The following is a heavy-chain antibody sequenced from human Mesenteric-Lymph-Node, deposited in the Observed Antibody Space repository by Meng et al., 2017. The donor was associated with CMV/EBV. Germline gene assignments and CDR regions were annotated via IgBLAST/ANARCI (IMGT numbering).Heavy chain of an antibody. Sequence: QVQLVQSRAGVGKPGASVLLSCKASGYTFTDFYIHWVRQAPGQGLEWMGRINPNSGVSNSAQNFQGRVTMTRDTSNSTAYMELGRLTSDDTAVYYCARNNVNPEGFDPWGQGTLVTVSS. CDR2: INPNSGVS. J-gene: IGHJ5*02. V-gene: IGHV1-2*06. CDR1: GYTFTDFY. CDR3: ARNNVNPEGFDP. D-gene: IGHD1/OR15-1a*01.